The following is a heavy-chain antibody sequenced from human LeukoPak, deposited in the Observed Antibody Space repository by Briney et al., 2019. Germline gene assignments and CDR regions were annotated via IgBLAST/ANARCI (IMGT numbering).Heavy chain of an antibody. D-gene: IGHD6-19*01. Sequence: GESLKISCKGSRYSFTSYWIGWVRQMPGQGLEWMGIIYPGDSDTRYSPSFQGQVTISADRSISTAYLQWSSLKASDTAMYYCASSSSTGWPTYFDYWGQGTLVTVSS. CDR1: RYSFTSYW. CDR2: IYPGDSDT. V-gene: IGHV5-51*01. CDR3: ASSSSTGWPTYFDY. J-gene: IGHJ4*02.